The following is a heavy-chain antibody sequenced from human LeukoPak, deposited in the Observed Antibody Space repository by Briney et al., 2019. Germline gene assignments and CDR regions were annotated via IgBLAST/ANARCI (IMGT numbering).Heavy chain of an antibody. D-gene: IGHD2-21*02. J-gene: IGHJ4*02. V-gene: IGHV4-31*03. Sequence: SQTLSLTCTVSGGSISSGGYYWSWIRQHPGKGLEWIGYIYYSGSTYYNPSLKSRVTISVDTSKNQFSLKLSPVTAADTAVYYCASAYCGSDCYPDYWGQGTLVTVSS. CDR2: IYYSGST. CDR3: ASAYCGSDCYPDY. CDR1: GGSISSGGYY.